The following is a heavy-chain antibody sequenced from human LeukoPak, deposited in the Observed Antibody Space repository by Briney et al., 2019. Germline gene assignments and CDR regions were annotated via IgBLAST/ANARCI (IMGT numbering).Heavy chain of an antibody. V-gene: IGHV4-4*07. J-gene: IGHJ2*01. CDR2: IYTSGST. CDR3: ARGYAFWSGPYWYFDL. D-gene: IGHD3-3*01. Sequence: KTSETLSLTCTVSGGSISSYYWSWIRQPPGKGLEWIGRIYTSGSTNYNPSLKSRVTISVDKSKNQFSLKLSSVTAADTAAYYCARGYAFWSGPYWYFDLWGRGTLVTVSS. CDR1: GGSISSYY.